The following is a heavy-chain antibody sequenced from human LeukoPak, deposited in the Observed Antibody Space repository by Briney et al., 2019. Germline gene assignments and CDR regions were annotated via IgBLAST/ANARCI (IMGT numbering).Heavy chain of an antibody. CDR2: IGSSSSYI. Sequence: NPGGSLRLSCAASGFTFSSYSMNWVRQAPGKGLEWDSSIGSSSSYIYYADSVKGRFTISRDNAKNSLYLQMNSLRAEDTAVYYCARDGGGNGDAFDIWGQGTMVTVSS. CDR1: GFTFSSYS. J-gene: IGHJ3*02. CDR3: ARDGGGNGDAFDI. V-gene: IGHV3-21*03. D-gene: IGHD4-23*01.